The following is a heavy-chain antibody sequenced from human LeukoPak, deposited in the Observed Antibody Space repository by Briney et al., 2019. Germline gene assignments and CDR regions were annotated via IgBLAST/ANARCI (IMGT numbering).Heavy chain of an antibody. CDR3: ARNLFYRDYYDSNGYCD. V-gene: IGHV4-31*03. D-gene: IGHD3-22*01. Sequence: TSQTLSLTCTVSGGSISSGGYYWSWIRQHPGKGLEWIGYIYYSGSTYYNPSLKSRVTISVDTSKNQFSLKLSSVTAADTAVYYCARNLFYRDYYDSNGYCDWGQGTLVTVSS. J-gene: IGHJ4*02. CDR1: GGSISSGGYY. CDR2: IYYSGST.